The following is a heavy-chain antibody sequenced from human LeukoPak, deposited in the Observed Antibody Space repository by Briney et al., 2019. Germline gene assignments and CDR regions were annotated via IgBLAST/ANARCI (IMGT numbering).Heavy chain of an antibody. J-gene: IGHJ6*01. D-gene: IGHD2-15*01. Sequence: SVKVSCKASGGTFSSYAISWVRQAPRQGLEWMGGIIPIFGTANYAQKFQGRVTITADESTSTAYMELSSLRSEDTAVYYCASSPLGYCSGGSCYSYYYYGMDVWGQGTTVTVSP. CDR1: GGTFSSYA. CDR2: IIPIFGTA. CDR3: ASSPLGYCSGGSCYSYYYYGMDV. V-gene: IGHV1-69*01.